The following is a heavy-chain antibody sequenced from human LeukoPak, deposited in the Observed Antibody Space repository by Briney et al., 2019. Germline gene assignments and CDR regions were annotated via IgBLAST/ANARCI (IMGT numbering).Heavy chain of an antibody. Sequence: PSETLSLTCTVSGGSISSYYWSWIRQPPGKGLEWIGYIYHSGSTNYNPSLKSRVTISVDTSKNQFSLKVSSGTAAGTAVYYCARAPYYYYMDVWGKGTTVTVSS. V-gene: IGHV4-59*01. J-gene: IGHJ6*03. CDR3: ARAPYYYYMDV. CDR2: IYHSGST. CDR1: GGSISSYY.